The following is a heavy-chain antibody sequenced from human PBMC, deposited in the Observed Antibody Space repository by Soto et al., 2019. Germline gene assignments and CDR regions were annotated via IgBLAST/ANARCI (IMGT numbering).Heavy chain of an antibody. Sequence: EVQLVESGGGLVQPGGSLRLSCAASGFTFSNYSMNWVRQAPGKGLEWVSYISSSSSTIYYADSVKGRFTISRDNAKNSLYLQMIILRDEDTAVYYGARDRVDIVARILYYGMDVWGQGTTVTVSS. J-gene: IGHJ6*02. V-gene: IGHV3-48*02. D-gene: IGHD5-12*01. CDR3: ARDRVDIVARILYYGMDV. CDR2: ISSSSSTI. CDR1: GFTFSNYS.